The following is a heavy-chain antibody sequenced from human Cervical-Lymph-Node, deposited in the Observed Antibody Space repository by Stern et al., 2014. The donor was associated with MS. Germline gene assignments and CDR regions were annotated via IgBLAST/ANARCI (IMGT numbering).Heavy chain of an antibody. V-gene: IGHV3-74*01. CDR1: GSKFSSYW. J-gene: IGHJ4*02. D-gene: IGHD3-16*01. Sequence: ELQLVASRGGLVQPGGSLSISCAASGSKFSSYWMHWVRQYQEKGLFWVSQINRDGSDTSYADSVKGRFSISRDNIRNMLYLRMTSLRAEDTAVYYCARGVGDYWGQGARVTVSS. CDR2: INRDGSDT. CDR3: ARGVGDY.